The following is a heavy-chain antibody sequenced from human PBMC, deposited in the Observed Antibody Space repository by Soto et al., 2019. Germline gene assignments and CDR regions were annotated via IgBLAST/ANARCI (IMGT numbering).Heavy chain of an antibody. D-gene: IGHD3-10*01. CDR3: ATSYGSGYWAFDY. Sequence: QVQLVQSGAEVKRPGSSVKVSCKASGDTFAFYSINWVRQAPGLGLEWMGRINPILSMSNYAQRFQGRVTMTADKSSSTAYMVLNSLRSEDTAIYYCATSYGSGYWAFDYWGQGALVTVSS. V-gene: IGHV1-69*02. CDR1: GDTFAFYS. J-gene: IGHJ4*02. CDR2: INPILSMS.